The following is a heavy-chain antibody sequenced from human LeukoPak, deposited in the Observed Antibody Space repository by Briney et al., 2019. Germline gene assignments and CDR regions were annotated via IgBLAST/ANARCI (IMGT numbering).Heavy chain of an antibody. J-gene: IGHJ3*02. D-gene: IGHD4-11*01. CDR2: ISSSSSYI. V-gene: IGHV3-21*01. CDR1: GFTFSSYS. Sequence: GGSLRLSCAASGFTFSSYSMNWVRQAPGKGLEWVSSISSSSSYIYYADSVKGRFTISRDNAKNSLYLQMNSLRAEDTAVYYCARHFPDYSSGNAFDIWGQGTMVTVSS. CDR3: ARHFPDYSSGNAFDI.